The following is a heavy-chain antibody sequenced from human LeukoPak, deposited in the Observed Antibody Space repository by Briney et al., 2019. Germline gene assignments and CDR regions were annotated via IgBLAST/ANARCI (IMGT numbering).Heavy chain of an antibody. Sequence: GGSLRLSCAASGFTFSSYAMSWVRQAPGKGLEWVSAISGSGGSTYYAGSVKGRFTISRDNSKNTLYLQMNSLRAEDTAVYYCAKDLDYYGSRDWFDPWGQGTLVTVSS. J-gene: IGHJ5*02. CDR1: GFTFSSYA. CDR3: AKDLDYYGSRDWFDP. D-gene: IGHD3-10*01. V-gene: IGHV3-23*01. CDR2: ISGSGGST.